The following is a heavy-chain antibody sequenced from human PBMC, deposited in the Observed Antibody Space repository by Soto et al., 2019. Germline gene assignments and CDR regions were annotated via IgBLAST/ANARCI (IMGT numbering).Heavy chain of an antibody. CDR3: ARDMAYGDYLPALF. Sequence: QAQLVQSGAGVKKPGASVKVSCKASGYTFTGYYMHWVRQAPGQGLEWMGWINPKSGVTNYAQKFQGRVTMIRDTSISTAYMELSGLRSDDTAVYFCARDMAYGDYLPALFWGQGTLVTVSS. V-gene: IGHV1-2*02. J-gene: IGHJ4*02. CDR1: GYTFTGYY. CDR2: INPKSGVT. D-gene: IGHD4-17*01.